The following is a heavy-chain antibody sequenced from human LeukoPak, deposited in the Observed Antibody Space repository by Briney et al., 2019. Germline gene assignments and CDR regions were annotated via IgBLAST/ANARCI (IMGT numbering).Heavy chain of an antibody. CDR3: AKDAYGSGSYYKGYYFDY. CDR1: GFTFSSYA. J-gene: IGHJ4*02. CDR2: ISGNGGST. Sequence: GGSLRLSCAASGFTFSSYAMSWVRQAPGKGLEWVSAISGNGGSTYYADSVKGRFTISRDNSKNTLYLQMNSLRAEDTAVYYCAKDAYGSGSYYKGYYFDYWGQGTLVTVSS. D-gene: IGHD3-10*01. V-gene: IGHV3-23*01.